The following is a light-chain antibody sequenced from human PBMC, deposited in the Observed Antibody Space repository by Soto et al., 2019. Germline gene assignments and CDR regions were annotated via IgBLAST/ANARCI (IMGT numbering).Light chain of an antibody. J-gene: IGKJ2*01. Sequence: EIVLTQSPASLSVSPGERATLSCRASQRISSNLAWYQQKPGQAPRLLIYGASTRATGIPARFSGSGSETEFTLTISSLQSEDFAVYYCQQYNNWTPYTFGQGTKVDIK. CDR1: QRISSN. CDR3: QQYNNWTPYT. V-gene: IGKV3D-15*01. CDR2: GAS.